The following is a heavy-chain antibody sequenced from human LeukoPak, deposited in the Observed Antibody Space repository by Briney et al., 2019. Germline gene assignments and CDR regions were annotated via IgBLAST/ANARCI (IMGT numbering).Heavy chain of an antibody. CDR3: ARSRDYYDSSCYYSRFDY. V-gene: IGHV4-59*01. J-gene: IGHJ4*02. CDR1: GGSISSYY. CDR2: IYYSGST. D-gene: IGHD3-22*01. Sequence: PSQTLSLTCTVSGGSISSYYWSCIRQPPGKGLEWIGYIYYSGSTNYNPSLKSRVTISVDTPKNQFSLKLRSVTAADTAVYYCARSRDYYDSSCYYSRFDYWGQGTLVTVSS.